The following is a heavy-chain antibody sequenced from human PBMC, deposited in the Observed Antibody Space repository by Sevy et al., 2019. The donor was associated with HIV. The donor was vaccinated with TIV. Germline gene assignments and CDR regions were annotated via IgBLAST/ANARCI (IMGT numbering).Heavy chain of an antibody. CDR3: ARNQYSRGWTPFDY. J-gene: IGHJ4*02. CDR2: VYYSGSF. CDR1: DGSISSYY. V-gene: IGHV4-59*01. D-gene: IGHD6-19*01. Sequence: SETLSLTCTISDGSISSYYWTWIRQPPGKGLEWIGYVYYSGSFNYNPSLKSRVTMSVDMSNKQFSLKLSSVTAADTAVYYCARNQYSRGWTPFDYWGPGTLVTVSS.